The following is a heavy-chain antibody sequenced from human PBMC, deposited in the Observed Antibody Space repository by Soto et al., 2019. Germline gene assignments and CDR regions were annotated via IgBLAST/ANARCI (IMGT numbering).Heavy chain of an antibody. J-gene: IGHJ4*02. CDR3: AKDIKGTGTNVIYDS. V-gene: IGHV3-23*01. CDR2: ISGSGSAT. CDR1: GFSFSTYA. D-gene: IGHD1-7*01. Sequence: EVQLLESGGSLVQPGGSLRLSCVACGFSFSTYAMGWVRQAPGKGLEWVSAISGSGSATYYADPVKGRFTISRDNSKDTSYLQMNRLRAGDTAVYYCAKDIKGTGTNVIYDSWGQGYVVTVSS.